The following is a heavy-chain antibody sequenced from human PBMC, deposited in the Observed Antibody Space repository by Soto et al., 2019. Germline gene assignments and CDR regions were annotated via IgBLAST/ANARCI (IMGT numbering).Heavy chain of an antibody. CDR3: ARPGTAMFGIDY. V-gene: IGHV1-58*01. Sequence: GASVKVSCKVSGFTFTDSAVQWVRQARGQGLEWIGWIVVGSGNTNYAQKFQERVTITRDMSTSTAYMELSSLRSEDTAMYYCARPGTAMFGIDYWGLGTLVTVSS. D-gene: IGHD3-10*02. CDR1: GFTFTDSA. CDR2: IVVGSGNT. J-gene: IGHJ4*02.